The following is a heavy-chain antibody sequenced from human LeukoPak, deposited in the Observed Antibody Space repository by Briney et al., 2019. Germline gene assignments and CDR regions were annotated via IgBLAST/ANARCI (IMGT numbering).Heavy chain of an antibody. CDR3: ARHGGQTGFAPVDY. Sequence: PSETLSLTCAVSGYSIGSGYYWAWIRQPPGKGLEWLGSIYRGGATYYNPSLKRRVTIFVDTSKNQFSLKVSSVIAADTAVYYCARHGGQTGFAPVDYWGQGSLVTVSS. J-gene: IGHJ4*02. D-gene: IGHD3-9*01. V-gene: IGHV4-38-2*01. CDR1: GYSIGSGYY. CDR2: IYRGGAT.